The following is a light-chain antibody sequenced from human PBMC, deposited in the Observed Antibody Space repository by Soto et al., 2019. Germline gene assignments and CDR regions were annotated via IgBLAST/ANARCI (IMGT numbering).Light chain of an antibody. V-gene: IGKV3-20*01. J-gene: IGKJ4*01. Sequence: EILMTQSPSTLAVSPGERATFSCRASQSVSRNLAWYQQKPGQAPRLLIYDASSRATGIPDRFSGGGSGTDFTLTISRLEPEDFELYYCQQFSSYPLTFGGGTKVDI. CDR1: QSVSRN. CDR2: DAS. CDR3: QQFSSYPLT.